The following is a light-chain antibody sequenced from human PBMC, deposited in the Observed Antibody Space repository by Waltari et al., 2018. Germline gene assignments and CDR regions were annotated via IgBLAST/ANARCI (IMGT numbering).Light chain of an antibody. J-gene: IGKJ1*01. CDR1: QSLLHSNTHNY. V-gene: IGKV2-28*01. Sequence: VMTQSPVSLPVTPGEPASISCRSSQSLLHSNTHNYLDWYVQKPGQSPQLLIYLGSNRASGVPDRFSGRGSGTYFTLKISRVETEDVGVYYCMQALQTPRTFGQGTKVEI. CDR3: MQALQTPRT. CDR2: LGS.